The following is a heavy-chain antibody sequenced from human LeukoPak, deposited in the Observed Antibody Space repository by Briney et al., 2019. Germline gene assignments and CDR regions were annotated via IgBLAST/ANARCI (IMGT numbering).Heavy chain of an antibody. J-gene: IGHJ4*02. V-gene: IGHV3-48*01. CDR1: GFTFRTYT. CDR3: VRDSSGWYGAFDY. D-gene: IGHD6-19*01. Sequence: GGSLTLSCAASGFTFRTYTMNGLPQAPGKGLEGGAYISSSSGNIYYADSVKGRFTISSENAKNSLYLQMNSLRAEDTAVYYCVRDSSGWYGAFDYWGQGTLVTVSS. CDR2: ISSSSGNI.